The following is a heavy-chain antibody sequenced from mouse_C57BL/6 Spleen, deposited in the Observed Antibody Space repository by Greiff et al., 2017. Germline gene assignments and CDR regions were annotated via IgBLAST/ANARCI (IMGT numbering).Heavy chain of an antibody. J-gene: IGHJ4*01. D-gene: IGHD1-1*01. CDR2: IDPENGDT. CDR3: TTIVYYYGSSYTGYAMDY. V-gene: IGHV14-4*01. CDR1: GFNIKDDY. Sequence: VQLKESGAELVRPGASVKLSCTASGFNIKDDYMHWVKQRPEQGLEWIGWIDPENGDTEYASKFQGKATITADTSSNTAYLQLSSLTSEDTAVYYCTTIVYYYGSSYTGYAMDYWGQGTSVTVSS.